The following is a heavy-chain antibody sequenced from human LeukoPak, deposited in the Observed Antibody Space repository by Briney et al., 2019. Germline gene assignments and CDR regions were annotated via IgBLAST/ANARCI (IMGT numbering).Heavy chain of an antibody. CDR1: GGSISSYY. CDR2: IYYSGST. D-gene: IGHD6-19*01. V-gene: IGHV4-59*01. Sequence: SETLSLTCTVSGGSISSYYWSWIRKPPGKGLEWIGYIYYSGSTNYNPSLKSRVTISVDTSKNQFSLKLSSVTAADTAVYYCARSLGYSSGWYRGDFDYWGQGTLVTVSS. J-gene: IGHJ4*02. CDR3: ARSLGYSSGWYRGDFDY.